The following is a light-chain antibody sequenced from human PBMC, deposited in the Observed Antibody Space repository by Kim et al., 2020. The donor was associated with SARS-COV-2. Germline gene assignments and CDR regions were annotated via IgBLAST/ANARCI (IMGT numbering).Light chain of an antibody. V-gene: IGLV2-14*03. J-gene: IGLJ1*01. CDR2: DVS. CDR1: SMDVGGYNY. CDR3: SSYTSSSTLDV. Sequence: QSITISCTGTSMDVGGYNYVSWYQQHPGKAPKLMIYDVSNRPSGVSNRFSGSKSGNTASLTISGLQAEDEADYYCSSYTSSSTLDVFGTGTKVTVL.